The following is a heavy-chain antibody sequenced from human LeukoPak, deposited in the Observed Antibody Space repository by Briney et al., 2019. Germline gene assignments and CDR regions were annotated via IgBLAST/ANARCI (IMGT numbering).Heavy chain of an antibody. Sequence: SETLSLTCTVSGGSISRSSYYWGWIRQPPGKGLEWIGSIYYSGSTYYNPSLKSRLTISVDTSKNQFSLKLSSVTAADTAVYYCVRHGGTRITLIEVCYFDSWGQGTLVTVSS. CDR1: GGSISRSSYY. V-gene: IGHV4-39*01. D-gene: IGHD4-11*01. J-gene: IGHJ4*02. CDR2: IYYSGST. CDR3: VRHGGTRITLIEVCYFDS.